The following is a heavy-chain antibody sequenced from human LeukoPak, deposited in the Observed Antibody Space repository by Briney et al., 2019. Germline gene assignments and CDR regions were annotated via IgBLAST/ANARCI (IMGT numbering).Heavy chain of an antibody. CDR1: GYTFTSFG. V-gene: IGHV1-18*01. J-gene: IGHJ6*03. CDR2: IRAYNGNT. CDR3: ARDYRQLGPYYYYYDKDV. D-gene: IGHD6-6*01. Sequence: ASVKVSCKASGYTFTSFGIIWLRQAPGLGLEWMGLIRAYNGNTNYATKLQGSVTMTTATSTRPTYMELRSLRSDDTAVYYCARDYRQLGPYYYYYDKDVWGKGTTVTFSS.